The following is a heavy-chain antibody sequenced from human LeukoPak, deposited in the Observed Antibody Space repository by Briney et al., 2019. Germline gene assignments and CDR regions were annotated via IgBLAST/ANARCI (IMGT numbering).Heavy chain of an antibody. CDR2: IIPIFGTA. CDR1: GGTFSSYA. Sequence: SVKVPCKASGGTFSSYAISWVRQAPGQGLEWMGGIIPIFGTANYAQKFQGRVTITTDESTSTAYMELSSLRSEDTAVYYCARATFNVLMAYAPYYYYYYMDVWGKGTTVAVSS. J-gene: IGHJ6*03. V-gene: IGHV1-69*05. CDR3: ARATFNVLMAYAPYYYYYYMDV. D-gene: IGHD2-8*01.